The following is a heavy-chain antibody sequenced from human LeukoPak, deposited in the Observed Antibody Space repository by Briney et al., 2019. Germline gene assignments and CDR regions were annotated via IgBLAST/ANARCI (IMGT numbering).Heavy chain of an antibody. D-gene: IGHD2-21*02. CDR3: ARDKGAYCGGDCYSGAPDY. J-gene: IGHJ4*02. CDR1: GYTFTSYG. V-gene: IGHV1-18*01. CDR2: ISAYNGNT. Sequence: ASVKVSCKASGYTFTSYGISWVRQAPGQGLEWMGWISAYNGNTNYAQKLQGRVTMTTDTSTSTANMELRSLRSDDTAVYYCARDKGAYCGGDCYSGAPDYWGQGTLVTVSS.